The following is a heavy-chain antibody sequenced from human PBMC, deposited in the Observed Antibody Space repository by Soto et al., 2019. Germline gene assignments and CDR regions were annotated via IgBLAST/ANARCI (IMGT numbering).Heavy chain of an antibody. D-gene: IGHD5-12*01. J-gene: IGHJ3*02. CDR1: GDTFTNFA. CDR2: IIPMFGTP. Sequence: QVQLVQSGTEVKKSGSSGKVSCKASGDTFTNFAISWMRQAPGQGLEWMGGIIPMFGTPNYAQKFQGSVTITEDRSTSTAYLELRSLRSEDTAVYYCARGLRGYTGYDGGGAFDIWGQGTMVTVSS. V-gene: IGHV1-69*06. CDR3: ARGLRGYTGYDGGGAFDI.